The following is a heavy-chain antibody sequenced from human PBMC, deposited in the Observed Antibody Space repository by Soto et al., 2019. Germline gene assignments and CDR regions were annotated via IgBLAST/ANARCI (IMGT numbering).Heavy chain of an antibody. Sequence: PSETLSLTCTVSGGSMSSTSYYWGWIRQPPGKGLEWIGSMYYSGSTSYNPSLKSRVTMSVDTSKNQLFLKLSSVTAADTAVYYCARSSYRAFRFLEWVDTLDSWGQGTLVTVYS. J-gene: IGHJ4*02. CDR2: MYYSGST. CDR3: ARSSYRAFRFLEWVDTLDS. CDR1: GGSMSSTSYY. V-gene: IGHV4-39*01. D-gene: IGHD3-3*01.